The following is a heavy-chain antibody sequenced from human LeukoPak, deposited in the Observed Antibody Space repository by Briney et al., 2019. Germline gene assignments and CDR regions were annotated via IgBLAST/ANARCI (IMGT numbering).Heavy chain of an antibody. Sequence: GGSLRLSCTASGFTFGDYAMSWVRQAPGKGLEWVGFIRSKAYGGTTEYAASVKGRFTISRDDSKSIAYLQMNSLKTEDTAVYYCTRNRHERRVLTTNDYYYYMDVWGKGTTVTISS. CDR2: IRSKAYGGTT. CDR3: TRNRHERRVLTTNDYYYYMDV. CDR1: GFTFGDYA. D-gene: IGHD2-8*01. V-gene: IGHV3-49*04. J-gene: IGHJ6*03.